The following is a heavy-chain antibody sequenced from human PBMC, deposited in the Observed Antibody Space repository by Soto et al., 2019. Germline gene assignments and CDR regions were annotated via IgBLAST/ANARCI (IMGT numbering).Heavy chain of an antibody. J-gene: IGHJ4*02. CDR3: AKRRGAGGHFDY. CDR1: GFTFSSYA. Sequence: LRLSCAASGFTFSSYAMGWVRQGPGKGLEWVAVVSIGGSTHYADSVRGRFTISRDNSKNTLSLQMNSLTAEDTAVYFCAKRRGAGGHFDYWGQGAMVTVYS. D-gene: IGHD2-15*01. V-gene: IGHV3-23*01. CDR2: VSIGGST.